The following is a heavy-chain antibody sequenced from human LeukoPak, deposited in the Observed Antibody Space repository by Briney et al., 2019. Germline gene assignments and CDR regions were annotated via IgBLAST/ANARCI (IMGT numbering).Heavy chain of an antibody. V-gene: IGHV4-39*07. CDR3: ARQHYYYYYYMDV. CDR1: GGSISSSSYY. J-gene: IGHJ6*03. Sequence: SETLSLTCTVSGGSISSSSYYWGWIRQPPGKGLGWIGSIYYSGSTYYHPSLKSRVTISVDTSQNQFSLKLSSVTAADTAVYYCARQHYYYYYYMDVWGKGTTVTVSS. CDR2: IYYSGST.